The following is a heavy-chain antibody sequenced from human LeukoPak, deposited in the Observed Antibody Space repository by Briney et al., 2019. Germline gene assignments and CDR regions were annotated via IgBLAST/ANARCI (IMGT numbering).Heavy chain of an antibody. Sequence: GGSLRLSCAASGFTVSSTYMSWVRQAPGKGLEWVSVIYSGGSTYYADSVKGRFTISRDNSKNTLYLQMNSLRAEDTAAYYCARVARHYYGSGFYYYMDVWGKGTTVTVSS. D-gene: IGHD3-10*01. J-gene: IGHJ6*03. CDR2: IYSGGST. V-gene: IGHV3-66*01. CDR3: ARVARHYYGSGFYYYMDV. CDR1: GFTVSSTY.